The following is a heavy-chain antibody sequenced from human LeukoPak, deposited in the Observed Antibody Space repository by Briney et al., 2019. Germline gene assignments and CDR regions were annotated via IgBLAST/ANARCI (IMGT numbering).Heavy chain of an antibody. V-gene: IGHV4-59*13. J-gene: IGHJ3*02. D-gene: IGHD2-21*02. Sequence: KPSETLSLTCSVSDGSIGTYYWTWIRQPPGKGLEWIGNVHYSGTINYNPSLKSRLTILVDTSKKQFSLRLNSVTAADTAVYFCTRDCGGDSYLGAFDIWGQGTMVTVSS. CDR3: TRDCGGDSYLGAFDI. CDR2: VHYSGTI. CDR1: DGSIGTYY.